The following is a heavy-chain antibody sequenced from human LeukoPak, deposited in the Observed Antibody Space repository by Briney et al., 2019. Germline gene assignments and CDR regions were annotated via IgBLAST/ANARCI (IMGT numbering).Heavy chain of an antibody. Sequence: SETLSLTCTVSGGSISSYYWSWIRQPPGKGLEWIGYIYYSGSTNYNPSLKSRVTISVDTSKNQFSLKLSSVTAADTAVYYCARRVRDSSGYSLGWPTWYFDLWGRGTLVTVSS. V-gene: IGHV4-59*08. CDR1: GGSISSYY. J-gene: IGHJ2*01. CDR3: ARRVRDSSGYSLGWPTWYFDL. CDR2: IYYSGST. D-gene: IGHD3-22*01.